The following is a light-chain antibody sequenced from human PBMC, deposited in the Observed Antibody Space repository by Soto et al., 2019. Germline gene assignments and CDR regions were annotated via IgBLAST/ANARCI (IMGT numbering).Light chain of an antibody. CDR2: QDT. V-gene: IGLV3-1*01. CDR1: KLGDKY. J-gene: IGLJ2*01. CDR3: QAWDSSTVV. Sequence: SYELTQPPSVSVSPGQTARITCSGYKLGDKYACWYQQKPGQSPVLVIYQDTKRPSGIPERFFGSNSGNTATLTISGTQAMDEADYYCQAWDSSTVVFGGGTKLTVL.